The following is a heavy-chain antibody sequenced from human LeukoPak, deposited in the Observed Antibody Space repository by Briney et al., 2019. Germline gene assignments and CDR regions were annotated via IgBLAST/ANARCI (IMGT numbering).Heavy chain of an antibody. V-gene: IGHV3-9*01. CDR3: AKDGLWFGESLFDY. Sequence: GGSLRLSCAASGFTFDDYAMHWVRQAPGKGLEWVSGISWNSGSIGYADSVKGRFTISRDNAKNSLYLQMNSLRAEDTALYYCAKDGLWFGESLFDYWGQGTLVTVSS. J-gene: IGHJ4*02. D-gene: IGHD3-10*01. CDR1: GFTFDDYA. CDR2: ISWNSGSI.